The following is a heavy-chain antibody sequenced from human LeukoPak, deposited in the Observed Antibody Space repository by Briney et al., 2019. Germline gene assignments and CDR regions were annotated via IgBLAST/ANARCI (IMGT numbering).Heavy chain of an antibody. V-gene: IGHV3-23*01. J-gene: IGHJ4*02. CDR3: AKWGDYDVLTGYYVSDY. D-gene: IGHD3-9*01. CDR1: GFTFSNYA. Sequence: PGASLRLSCVASGFTFSNYAMSWVRQAPGKGLEWVSAITDSGGNTYYADSVKGRFTISRDNSKNTVFLQMNSLRAEDTDVYYCAKWGDYDVLTGYYVSDYWGQGTLVTVSS. CDR2: ITDSGGNT.